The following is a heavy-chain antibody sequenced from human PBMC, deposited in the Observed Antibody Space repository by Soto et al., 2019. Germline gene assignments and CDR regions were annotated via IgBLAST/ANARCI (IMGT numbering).Heavy chain of an antibody. D-gene: IGHD2-21*01. Sequence: SETLSLTCDVSGDSISTYYWSWIRKPPGKGLEWIGYVYYCGSTLYNHSLERRVTMSIAMAKKQVSLKLTSVIAADTAVYYSARTRMIESWIDYWGHGTLVTVSS. CDR1: GDSISTYY. CDR3: ARTRMIESWIDY. V-gene: IGHV4-59*01. J-gene: IGHJ4*01. CDR2: VYYCGST.